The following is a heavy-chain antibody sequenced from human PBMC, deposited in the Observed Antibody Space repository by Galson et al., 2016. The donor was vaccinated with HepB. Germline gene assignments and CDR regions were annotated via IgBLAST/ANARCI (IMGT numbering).Heavy chain of an antibody. Sequence: SAKVSCKASGYTFINYGISWVRQAPGQGLEWMGWISVDIGNTNYAQKLQDRVTMTTDTSTSTAYMELRSLRSDDTAVYYCARESLYCSGGNCYSPLGDYWGQGTLVTVPS. CDR1: GYTFINYG. V-gene: IGHV1-18*04. CDR3: ARESLYCSGGNCYSPLGDY. D-gene: IGHD2-15*01. CDR2: ISVDIGNT. J-gene: IGHJ4*02.